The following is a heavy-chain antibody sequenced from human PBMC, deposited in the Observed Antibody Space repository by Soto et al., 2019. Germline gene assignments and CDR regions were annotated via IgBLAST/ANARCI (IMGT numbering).Heavy chain of an antibody. V-gene: IGHV1-69*13. Sequence: ASVKVSCRASGGTLTTYAISWVRQAPGQGLAWMGGIIPIFGTPDYAESHQGRLTITADESTNTAYMELSSLTFEDTAVYYCARGEQTGYLKTLTDNEMDVWGKGTTVTDSS. CDR1: GGTLTTYA. CDR3: ARGEQTGYLKTLTDNEMDV. D-gene: IGHD1-26*01. CDR2: IIPIFGTP. J-gene: IGHJ6*04.